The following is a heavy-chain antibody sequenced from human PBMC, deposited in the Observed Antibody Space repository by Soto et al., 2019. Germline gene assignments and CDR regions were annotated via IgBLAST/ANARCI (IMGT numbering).Heavy chain of an antibody. Sequence: GGSLRLSCAASGFTFSDYYMSWIRQAPGKGLEWVSYISSSSSYTNYADSVKGRFTISRDNAKNSLYLQMNSLGAEDTAVYYCARGIRGYSYGYGYWGQGTLVTVSS. CDR2: ISSSSSYT. J-gene: IGHJ4*02. V-gene: IGHV3-11*06. D-gene: IGHD5-18*01. CDR1: GFTFSDYY. CDR3: ARGIRGYSYGYGY.